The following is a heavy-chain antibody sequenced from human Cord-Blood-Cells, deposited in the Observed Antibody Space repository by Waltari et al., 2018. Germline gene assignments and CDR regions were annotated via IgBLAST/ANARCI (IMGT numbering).Heavy chain of an antibody. CDR2: IYSGGST. Sequence: EVRPVGTEGGLIQPGGSLRLSCGAAGFTVGRTSMSWVRQAPGKGLEWVSVIYSGGSTYYADSVKGRFTISRDNSKTTLYLQMNSLRAEDTAVYYCARDSSSSFAFDIWGQGTMVTVSS. CDR1: GFTVGRTS. CDR3: ARDSSSSFAFDI. J-gene: IGHJ3*02. V-gene: IGHV3-53*02. D-gene: IGHD6-6*01.